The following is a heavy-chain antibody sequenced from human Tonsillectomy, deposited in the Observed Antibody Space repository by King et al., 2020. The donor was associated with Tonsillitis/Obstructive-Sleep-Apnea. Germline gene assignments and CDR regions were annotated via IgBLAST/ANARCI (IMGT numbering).Heavy chain of an antibody. CDR1: GFIFSNYG. V-gene: IGHV3-33*01. J-gene: IGHJ4*02. CDR2: IWFDGTNK. D-gene: IGHD2-2*01. CDR3: ARDTGVPVSHDPNFDY. Sequence: QVQLVESGGGVVQPGTSLRLSCAASGFIFSNYGMHWVRQAPGTGLDWVAVIWFDGTNKYYADSVKGRFTISRDNSKNTLYLQMNSLRAEDTAVYYCARDTGVPVSHDPNFDYWGQGTLVTVSS.